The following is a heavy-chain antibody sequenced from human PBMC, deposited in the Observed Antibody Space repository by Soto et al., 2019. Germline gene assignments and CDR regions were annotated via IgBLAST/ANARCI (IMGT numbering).Heavy chain of an antibody. Sequence: QVQLQESGPGLVKPSETLSLTCTVSGGSISSYYWSWIRQPPGKGLEWIGYIYYSGSTKYNPSLKIRVTISVDTSKIPFSLELSSVTAADTAVYYCARDKVNIGVDGIHYFYGMDVWGQGTTVTVSS. J-gene: IGHJ6*02. CDR3: ARDKVNIGVDGIHYFYGMDV. CDR1: GGSISSYY. D-gene: IGHD5-12*01. V-gene: IGHV4-59*01. CDR2: IYYSGST.